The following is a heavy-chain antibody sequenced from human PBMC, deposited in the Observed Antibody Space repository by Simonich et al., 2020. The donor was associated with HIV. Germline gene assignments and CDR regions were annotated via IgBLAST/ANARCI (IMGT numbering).Heavy chain of an antibody. CDR1: GYTFTNYA. J-gene: IGHJ4*02. D-gene: IGHD1-1*01. CDR2: IKNYTGNT. CDR3: AGGGNWFDY. Sequence: QVQLVQSGGEVKKPGASVKVSCKASGYTFTNYAINWVRQAPGQGLEWMGWIKNYTGNTNYATNPQGKVTMTTDTSARTAYMELGGLRSDDTAGYYCAGGGNWFDYWGQGTLVPVSS. V-gene: IGHV1-18*01.